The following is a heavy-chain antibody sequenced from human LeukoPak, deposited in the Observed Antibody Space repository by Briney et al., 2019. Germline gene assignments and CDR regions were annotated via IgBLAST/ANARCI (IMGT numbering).Heavy chain of an antibody. CDR2: ISAYNGNT. CDR1: GYTFTSYG. J-gene: IGHJ3*02. Sequence: ASVKVSCKASGYTFTSYGISWVRQAPGQGLEWMGWISAYNGNTNYAQKLQGRVTMTTDTSTSTAYMELRSLRSDDTAVYYCARERVTMVRGVIDAFDIWGQGTMVTVSS. D-gene: IGHD3-10*01. CDR3: ARERVTMVRGVIDAFDI. V-gene: IGHV1-18*01.